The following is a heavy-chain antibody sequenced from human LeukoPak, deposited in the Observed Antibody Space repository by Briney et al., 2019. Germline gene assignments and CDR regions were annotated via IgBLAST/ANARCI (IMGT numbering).Heavy chain of an antibody. CDR1: GGSISSGGYY. J-gene: IGHJ3*02. CDR3: ARATAYYYDSSGYSLSLDAFDI. Sequence: SETLSLTCTVSGGSISSGGYYWSWIRQPPGKGLEWIGYIYHSGSTYYNPSLKSRVTISVDRSKNQFSLKLSSVTAADTAVYYCARATAYYYDSSGYSLSLDAFDIWGQGTMVTVSS. D-gene: IGHD3-22*01. V-gene: IGHV4-30-2*01. CDR2: IYHSGST.